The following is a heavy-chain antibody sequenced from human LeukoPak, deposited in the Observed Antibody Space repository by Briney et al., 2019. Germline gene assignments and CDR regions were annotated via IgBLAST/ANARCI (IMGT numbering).Heavy chain of an antibody. CDR2: ISSTSRYI. CDR1: GFTFSSYS. V-gene: IGHV3-21*04. CDR3: AKQSLYDSSGHFHY. D-gene: IGHD3-22*01. J-gene: IGHJ4*02. Sequence: PGGSLRLSCVASGFTFSSYSMNWVRQAPGKGLEWVSCISSTSRYIYYADSVKGRFTISRDNAKNSVYLQMNSLRAEDTAVYFCAKQSLYDSSGHFHYWGQGTLVTVFS.